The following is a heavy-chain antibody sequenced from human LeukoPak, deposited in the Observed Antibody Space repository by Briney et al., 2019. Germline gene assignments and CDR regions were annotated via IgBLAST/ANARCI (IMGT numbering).Heavy chain of an antibody. V-gene: IGHV1-69*13. CDR2: IIPIFGTA. Sequence: ASVKVSCKASGGTFSSYAISWVRQAPGQGLEWMGGIIPIFGTANYAQKFQGRVTITADESTSTAYMELTGLTSDDTAVYYCARDPPDSGTHDAFDIWGQGTMVIVSS. J-gene: IGHJ3*02. D-gene: IGHD1-14*01. CDR3: ARDPPDSGTHDAFDI. CDR1: GGTFSSYA.